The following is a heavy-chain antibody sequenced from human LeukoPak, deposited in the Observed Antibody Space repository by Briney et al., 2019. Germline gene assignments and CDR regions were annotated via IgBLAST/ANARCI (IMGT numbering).Heavy chain of an antibody. D-gene: IGHD3-10*01. CDR3: ARVTYGSGTYGAFDY. V-gene: IGHV3-23*01. CDR1: GFTFSSYA. J-gene: IGHJ4*02. Sequence: GGSLRLSCAASGFTFSSYAMNWVRQAPGKGLEWVSGISGSGGSTFYADSAKGRFTISRDNSKNTLYLQMNSLRAEDTAVYYCARVTYGSGTYGAFDYWGQGTLVTVSS. CDR2: ISGSGGST.